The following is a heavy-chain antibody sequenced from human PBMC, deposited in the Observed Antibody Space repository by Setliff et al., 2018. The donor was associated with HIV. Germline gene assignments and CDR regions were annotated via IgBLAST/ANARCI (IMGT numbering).Heavy chain of an antibody. D-gene: IGHD1-26*01. CDR3: AANIMGLSPEDF. CDR2: ISPDGKRD. J-gene: IGHJ4*02. Sequence: PGGSLRLSCAASGFTFSNFWMHWVRQAPGKGLEWVASISPDGKRDHYVGSVKGRFTASRDNAKSSLYLQMNSLRAEDTAVYYCAANIMGLSPEDFWGQGTLVTVSS. CDR1: GFTFSNFW. V-gene: IGHV3-7*03.